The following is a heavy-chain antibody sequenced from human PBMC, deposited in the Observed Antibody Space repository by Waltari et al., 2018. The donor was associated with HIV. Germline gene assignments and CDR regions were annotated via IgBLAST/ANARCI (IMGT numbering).Heavy chain of an antibody. J-gene: IGHJ2*01. CDR3: ARGGLDGYFDV. CDR2: INTDGTTT. Sequence: EVQLVESGGGLVQPGGSLRLSCAASRFTFSSYWMHWVRQAPGKGLVWVSRINTDGTTTNYADSVRGRFTISRDNAKNTLYVEMSSLRAEDTAVYYCARGGLDGYFDVWGRGTLVTVSS. V-gene: IGHV3-74*01. CDR1: RFTFSSYW.